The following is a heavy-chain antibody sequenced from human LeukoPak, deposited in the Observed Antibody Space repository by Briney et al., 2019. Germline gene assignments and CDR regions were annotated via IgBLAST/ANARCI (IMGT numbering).Heavy chain of an antibody. CDR1: GGTFSSYA. D-gene: IGHD6-13*01. Sequence: GASVKVSCKASGGTFSSYAISWVRQAPGQGLEWMGGIIPIFGTANYAQKFQGRVTITTDESTSTAYMELSSLRSEDTAVYYCARAGEYSSSWYETTYFDYWGQGTLVTVSS. CDR3: ARAGEYSSSWYETTYFDY. V-gene: IGHV1-69*05. J-gene: IGHJ4*02. CDR2: IIPIFGTA.